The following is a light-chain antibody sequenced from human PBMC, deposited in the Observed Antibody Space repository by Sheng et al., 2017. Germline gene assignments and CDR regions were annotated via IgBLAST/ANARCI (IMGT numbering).Light chain of an antibody. J-gene: IGKJ3*01. V-gene: IGKV1-27*01. CDR2: GAS. Sequence: IQLTQFPSSLSASVGDRVTVTCRASQGISNFLAWYQQKPGKAPKLLIFGASTLHSGVPSRFTGSGSGTDFTLTISSLQPEDVATYYCQKYNSAPFTFGPGTTVDIK. CDR3: QKYNSAPFT. CDR1: QGISNF.